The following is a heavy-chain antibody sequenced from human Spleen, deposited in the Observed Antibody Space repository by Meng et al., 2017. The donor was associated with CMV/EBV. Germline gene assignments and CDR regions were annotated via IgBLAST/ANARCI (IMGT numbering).Heavy chain of an antibody. J-gene: IGHJ4*02. CDR3: ARGGEYSSSWYTFDY. V-gene: IGHV1-69*02. D-gene: IGHD6-13*01. CDR1: GDTFNDYT. Sequence: SGDTFNDYTINWVRQAPGQGLEWMGRIIPVLDMVNYAQKFQGRVTISADKSTSTAYMELSSLRSEDTAVYYCARGGEYSSSWYTFDYWGQGTLVTVSS. CDR2: IIPVLDMV.